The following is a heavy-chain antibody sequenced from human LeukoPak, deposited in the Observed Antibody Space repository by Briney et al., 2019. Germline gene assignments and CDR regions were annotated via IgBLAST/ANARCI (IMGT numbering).Heavy chain of an antibody. Sequence: SETLSLTCTVSGGSISNYWSWIRQPPGKGLEWIGYIYYTGSTNYNPSLKSRVTMSVDTSKNQFSLKLSSVTAADTAVYYCAGAQNIVAIFDYWGQGTLVTVSS. D-gene: IGHD5-12*01. CDR2: IYYTGST. V-gene: IGHV4-59*12. J-gene: IGHJ4*02. CDR1: GGSISNY. CDR3: AGAQNIVAIFDY.